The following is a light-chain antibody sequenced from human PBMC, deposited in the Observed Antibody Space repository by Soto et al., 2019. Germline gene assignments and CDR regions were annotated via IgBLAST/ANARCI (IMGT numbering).Light chain of an antibody. CDR2: GVN. CDR1: SSDVGNYNY. Sequence: QSALTQPASVSGSPGQSITISCTGTSSDVGNYNYVSWYQQRPGKAPKLMIYGVNNRPSGVSNRFSGSKSGNTASLTISGLQAEDEADYYCTSYITSSTLVFGGGTKLTVL. J-gene: IGLJ2*01. CDR3: TSYITSSTLV. V-gene: IGLV2-14*01.